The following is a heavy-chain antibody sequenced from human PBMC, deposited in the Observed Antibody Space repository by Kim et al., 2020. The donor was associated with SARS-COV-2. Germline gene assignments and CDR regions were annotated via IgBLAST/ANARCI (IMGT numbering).Heavy chain of an antibody. D-gene: IGHD3-10*01. CDR2: ISYDGSNK. V-gene: IGHV3-30*18. Sequence: GGSLRLSCAASGFTFSSYGMHWVRQAPGKGLEWVAVISYDGSNKYYADSVKGRFTISRDNSKNTLYLQMNSLRAEDTAVYYCAKDLGHYGSGSYYNENYFDYWGQGTLVTVSS. CDR3: AKDLGHYGSGSYYNENYFDY. J-gene: IGHJ4*02. CDR1: GFTFSSYG.